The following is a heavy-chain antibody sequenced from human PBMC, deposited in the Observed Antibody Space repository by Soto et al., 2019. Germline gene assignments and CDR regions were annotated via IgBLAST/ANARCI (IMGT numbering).Heavy chain of an antibody. D-gene: IGHD3-10*01. J-gene: IGHJ4*02. CDR3: ARRWGEGRVDY. Sequence: QVQLQESGPGLVKPSGTLSLTCAVSGASISSSNWWSWVRQPPGKGLEWIGEIYHSGSTNYNPSLQXRXTXSXXSSRHQFSLKLSSVTAADTAVYYCARRWGEGRVDYWGQGTLVTDSS. CDR2: IYHSGST. V-gene: IGHV4-4*02. CDR1: GASISSSNW.